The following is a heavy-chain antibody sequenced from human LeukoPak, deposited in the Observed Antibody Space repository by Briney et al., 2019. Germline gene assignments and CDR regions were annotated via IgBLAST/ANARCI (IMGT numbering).Heavy chain of an antibody. D-gene: IGHD3-16*02. CDR1: TFTFSSYT. CDR3: ARASDHDWGSYRWDAFDI. Sequence: PGGSLRLSCAASTFTFSSYTMNWVRQAPGTGLEWVSSTSSSGSYIYYADSLKGRFTVSRANARKSLYLQMNSLRAEDTAVYYCARASDHDWGSYRWDAFDIWGQGTMVTVSS. J-gene: IGHJ3*02. V-gene: IGHV3-21*01. CDR2: TSSSGSYI.